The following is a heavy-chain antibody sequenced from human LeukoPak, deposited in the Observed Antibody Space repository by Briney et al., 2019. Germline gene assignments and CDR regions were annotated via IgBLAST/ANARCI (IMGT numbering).Heavy chain of an antibody. V-gene: IGHV1-24*01. J-gene: IGHJ3*02. CDR2: FDPEDGAT. Sequence: ASVKVSCKVSGYTVIELSMNWVRQAPGKGLEWMGGFDPEDGATIYAQKFQGRVTMAEDTSTDTAYMELSSLKSEDTAVYYCATGKYYYESSDLGFAFDIWGQGTMVTVSS. D-gene: IGHD3-22*01. CDR1: GYTVIELS. CDR3: ATGKYYYESSDLGFAFDI.